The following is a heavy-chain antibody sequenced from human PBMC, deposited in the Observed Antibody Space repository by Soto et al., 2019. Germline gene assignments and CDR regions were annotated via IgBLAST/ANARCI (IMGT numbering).Heavy chain of an antibody. CDR1: GESFSTFY. CDR2: ITHSGTT. CDR3: ARVPKFYDSSGYYYDLSPPTNYFDY. J-gene: IGHJ4*02. V-gene: IGHV4-34*01. D-gene: IGHD3-22*01. Sequence: SETLSLTCAVYGESFSTFYWSWIRQPPGKGLEWVGEITHSGTTDYNPSLKSRVTISVDTSKNQFSLKLSSVTAADTAVYYCARVPKFYDSSGYYYDLSPPTNYFDYWGQGTLVTVSS.